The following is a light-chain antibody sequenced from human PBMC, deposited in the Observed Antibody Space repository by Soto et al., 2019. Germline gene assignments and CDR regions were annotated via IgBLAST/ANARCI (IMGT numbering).Light chain of an antibody. J-gene: IGLJ1*01. Sequence: QSVLTQPASVSGSPGQSITISCTGSRSDIGSYDFVSWYQQHPGKVPKPIIYEVTHRPSGVSHRFSGSKSGSTASLTISGLQAEDEADYYCSSYTTSSTYVFGTGTKVTVL. CDR1: RSDIGSYDF. CDR2: EVT. CDR3: SSYTTSSTYV. V-gene: IGLV2-14*01.